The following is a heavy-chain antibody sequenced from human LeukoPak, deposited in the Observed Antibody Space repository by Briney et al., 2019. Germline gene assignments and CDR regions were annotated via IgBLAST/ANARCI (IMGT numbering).Heavy chain of an antibody. CDR2: IKQDGSEK. Sequence: GGSLRLSCAASGFTFSSNPMHWVRQAPGKGLEWVANIKQDGSEKYYVDSVKGRFTISRDNAKNSLYLQMNSLRAEDTAVYFCAGGSGWVTDSWGQGTLVTVSA. CDR3: AGGSGWVTDS. J-gene: IGHJ4*02. D-gene: IGHD6-19*01. CDR1: GFTFSSNP. V-gene: IGHV3-7*01.